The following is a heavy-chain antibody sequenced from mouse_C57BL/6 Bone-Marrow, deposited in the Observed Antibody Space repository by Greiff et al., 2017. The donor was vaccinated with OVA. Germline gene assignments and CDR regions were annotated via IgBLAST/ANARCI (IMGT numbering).Heavy chain of an antibody. J-gene: IGHJ3*01. CDR1: GFNIKDYS. Sequence: VQLQQSGAELVKPGASVKLSCTASGFNIKDYSMHWVKQRPEQGLEWIGRIDPEDGETKYAPKFQGKATITADTSSNTDYLQLSSLTSENTDVYDCATFITTGVAHAYWGQGTLVTVSA. CDR3: ATFITTGVAHAY. V-gene: IGHV14-2*01. D-gene: IGHD1-1*01. CDR2: IDPEDGET.